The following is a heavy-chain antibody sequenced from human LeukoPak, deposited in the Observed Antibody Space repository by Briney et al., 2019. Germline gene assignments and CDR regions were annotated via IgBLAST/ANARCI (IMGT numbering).Heavy chain of an antibody. D-gene: IGHD3-10*01. V-gene: IGHV4-39*01. CDR1: GGPINSNIYY. CDR2: IYYSGST. CDR3: ARVLLWFGDFSVEAFDI. J-gene: IGHJ3*02. Sequence: SETLSLTCNVSGGPINSNIYYWAWVRQPPGTGLEWIGSIYYSGSTYYNPSLKSRITISVDTFRSQVSLKMRSVTAADTAVYYCARVLLWFGDFSVEAFDIWGQGTMVTVSS.